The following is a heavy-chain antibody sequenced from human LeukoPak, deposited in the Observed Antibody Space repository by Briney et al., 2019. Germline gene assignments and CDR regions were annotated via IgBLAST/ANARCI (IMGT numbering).Heavy chain of an antibody. CDR3: ARVYYYDSSGYTLDY. D-gene: IGHD3-22*01. V-gene: IGHV1-2*02. J-gene: IGHJ4*02. CDR1: GYTFTGYY. CDR2: INPNSGGT. Sequence: ASVKVSCKASGYTFTGYYMHWVRQAPGQGLEWVGWINPNSGGTDYAQKFQGRVTMTRDTSISTAYMELSRLRSDDTAVYYCARVYYYDSSGYTLDYWGQGTLVTVSS.